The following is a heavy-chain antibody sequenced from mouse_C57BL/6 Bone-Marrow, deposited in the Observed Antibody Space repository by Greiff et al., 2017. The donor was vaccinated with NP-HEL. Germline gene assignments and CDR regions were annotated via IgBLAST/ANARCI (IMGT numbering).Heavy chain of an antibody. V-gene: IGHV1-26*01. D-gene: IGHD1-1*01. J-gene: IGHJ4*01. CDR1: GYTFTDYY. Sequence: EVQLQQSGPELVKPGASVKISCKASGYTFTDYYMNWVKQSHGKSLEWIGDINPNNGGTSYNQKFKGKATLTVDKSSSTAYMELRSLTSEDSAVYYCARRGGYYGSSYPYYAMDYWGQGTSVTVSS. CDR3: ARRGGYYGSSYPYYAMDY. CDR2: INPNNGGT.